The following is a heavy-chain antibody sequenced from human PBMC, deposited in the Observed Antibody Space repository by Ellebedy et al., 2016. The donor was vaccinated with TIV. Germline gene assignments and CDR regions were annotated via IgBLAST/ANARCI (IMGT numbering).Heavy chain of an antibody. D-gene: IGHD5-24*01. J-gene: IGHJ4*02. CDR3: ATGFDGYRGLDY. CDR2: FDPEDDET. V-gene: IGHV1-24*01. CDR1: GYTLTELS. Sequence: AASVKVSCKVSGYTLTELSMHWVRQAPGKGLEWMGGFDPEDDETIYAQKFQGRVTMTEDTSTDTAYMDLSSLRSEDTAVYYFATGFDGYRGLDYWGQGTLVTVSS.